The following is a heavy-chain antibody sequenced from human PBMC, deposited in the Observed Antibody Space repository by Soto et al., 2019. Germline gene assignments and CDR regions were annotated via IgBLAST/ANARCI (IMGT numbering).Heavy chain of an antibody. CDR3: WSYGAFWRGRNLSWFAC. CDR2: INTYKGDT. J-gene: IGHJ5*01. CDR1: GYTFRNYA. Sequence: QVHLVQSVAEVKEPGASVKVSCKASGYTFRNYAITWVRQAPGQGLEWLGWINTYKGDTNYAHKFQGRVTMTTDTSTSTAYMELRSLRSDATGIYYCWSYGAFWRGRNLSWFACWGQVTLVTVA. V-gene: IGHV1-18*04. D-gene: IGHD3-3*01.